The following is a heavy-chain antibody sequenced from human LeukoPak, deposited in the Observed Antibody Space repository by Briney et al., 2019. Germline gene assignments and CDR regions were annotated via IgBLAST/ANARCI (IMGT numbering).Heavy chain of an antibody. J-gene: IGHJ5*02. V-gene: IGHV4-38-2*02. CDR1: GSSISSNYY. CDR3: ARGGNYWHQWWFDP. Sequence: SETLSLTCTVSGSSISSNYYWAWIRQPPGKGLEWIGNIFRIGPTYYNPSLQSRVTLSVDRSKNQFSLRLNSVTAADTAVYYCARGGNYWHQWWFDPWGRGTLVSVSS. D-gene: IGHD1-26*01. CDR2: IFRIGPT.